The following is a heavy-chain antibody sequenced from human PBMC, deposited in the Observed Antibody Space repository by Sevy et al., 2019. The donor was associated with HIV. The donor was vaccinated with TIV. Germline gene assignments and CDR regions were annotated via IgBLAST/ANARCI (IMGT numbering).Heavy chain of an antibody. Sequence: GGSLRLSCTGSGFLFSSYGIHWVRQAPGKGLEWVAVISDDSNKKYYADSVKGRFTVSRDNSKNTVSLQINSLTTDDTAVYFCAKVAIKYYDTTGLYFDYWGQGSLVTVSS. V-gene: IGHV3-30*18. D-gene: IGHD3-16*01. J-gene: IGHJ4*02. CDR1: GFLFSSYG. CDR3: AKVAIKYYDTTGLYFDY. CDR2: ISDDSNKK.